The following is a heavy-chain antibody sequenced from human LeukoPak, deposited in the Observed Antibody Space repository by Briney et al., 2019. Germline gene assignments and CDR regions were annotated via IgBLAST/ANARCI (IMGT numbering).Heavy chain of an antibody. CDR1: GGSFSGYY. V-gene: IGHV4-59*01. CDR2: IYYSGST. CDR3: ARGKAVAGDFDY. Sequence: SETLSLTCAVYGGSFSGYYWSWIRQPPGKGLEWIGYIYYSGSTNYNPSLKSRVTISVDTSKNQFSLRLSSVTAADTAVYYCARGKAVAGDFDYWGQGTLVTVSS. J-gene: IGHJ4*02. D-gene: IGHD6-19*01.